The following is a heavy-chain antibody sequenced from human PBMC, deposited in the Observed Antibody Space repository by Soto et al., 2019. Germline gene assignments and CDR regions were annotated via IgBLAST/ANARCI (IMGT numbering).Heavy chain of an antibody. CDR1: GFTFSSYL. D-gene: IGHD3-3*01. J-gene: IGHJ6*02. CDR3: ARDSRGKYYDFWSGYYPLYGMDV. Sequence: GGSLRLSCAASGFTFSSYLMSWVRQAPGKGLEWVANIKQDGSEKYYVDSVKGRFTISRDNAKNSLYLQMNSLRAEDTAVYYCARDSRGKYYDFWSGYYPLYGMDVWGQGTTVTVSS. CDR2: IKQDGSEK. V-gene: IGHV3-7*01.